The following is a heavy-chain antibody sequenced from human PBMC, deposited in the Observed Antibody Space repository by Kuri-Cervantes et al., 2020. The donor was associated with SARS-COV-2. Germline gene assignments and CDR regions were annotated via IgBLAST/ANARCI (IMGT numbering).Heavy chain of an antibody. CDR2: VYYSGST. V-gene: IGHV4-39*01. CDR1: GGSIGSSSYY. Sequence: GSLRLSCTVSGGSIGSSSYYWGWIRQPPGKGLEWIGSVYYSGSTYYNPSLKSRVTISVDTSKNQFSLKLSSVTAADTAVYYCRGYSTSSYYYYGMDVWGHGTTVTVSS. J-gene: IGHJ6*02. CDR3: RGYSTSSYYYYGMDV. D-gene: IGHD6-6*01.